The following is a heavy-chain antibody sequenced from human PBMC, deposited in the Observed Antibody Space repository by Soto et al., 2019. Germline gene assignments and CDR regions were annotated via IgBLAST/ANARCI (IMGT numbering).Heavy chain of an antibody. CDR3: ATPGGYSYGSHGMDV. CDR1: GFTFSSYS. J-gene: IGHJ6*02. V-gene: IGHV3-21*01. CDR2: ISSSSSYI. D-gene: IGHD5-18*01. Sequence: EVQLVESGGGLVKPGGSLRLSCAASGFTFSSYSMNWVRQAPGKGLEWVSSISSSSSYIYYADSVKGRFTISRDNAKNSLYLQMNSLRAEDTAVYYCATPGGYSYGSHGMDVWGQGTTVTVSS.